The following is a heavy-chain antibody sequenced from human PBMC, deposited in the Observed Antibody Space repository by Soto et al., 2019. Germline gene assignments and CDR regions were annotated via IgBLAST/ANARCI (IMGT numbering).Heavy chain of an antibody. CDR2: IDPSDSYT. CDR1: GYSFTSYW. V-gene: IGHV5-10-1*01. D-gene: IGHD2-2*01. Sequence: GESLKISCKGSGYSFTSYWISWVRQMPGKGLEWMGRIDPSDSYTNYSPSFQGHVTISADKSISTAYLQWSSLKASDTAMYYCARAPNLYCSSTSCYTGERGYYYYGMDVWGQGTTVTVSS. J-gene: IGHJ6*02. CDR3: ARAPNLYCSSTSCYTGERGYYYYGMDV.